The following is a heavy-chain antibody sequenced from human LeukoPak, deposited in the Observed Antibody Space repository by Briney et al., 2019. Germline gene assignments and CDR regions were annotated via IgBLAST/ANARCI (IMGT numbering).Heavy chain of an antibody. Sequence: GESLRLSCAASGFTFSSYWMTWVRQAPGKGLEWVANIKQDGTKKYYVDSVKGRFTISRDNTKNSLYLQMNSLRAEDTAVYYCARVWGTTASDHWGQGTLVMVSS. V-gene: IGHV3-7*01. CDR3: ARVWGTTASDH. D-gene: IGHD3-16*01. CDR2: IKQDGTKK. J-gene: IGHJ4*02. CDR1: GFTFSSYW.